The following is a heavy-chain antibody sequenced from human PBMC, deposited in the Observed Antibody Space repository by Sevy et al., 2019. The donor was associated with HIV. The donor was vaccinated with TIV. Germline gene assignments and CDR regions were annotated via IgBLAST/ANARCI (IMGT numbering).Heavy chain of an antibody. V-gene: IGHV4-39*01. CDR3: ASLPYSSGWFNFDY. J-gene: IGHJ4*02. CDR1: GGSISSSSYY. CDR2: IYYSGST. Sequence: SETLSLTCTVSGGSISSSSYYWGWIRQPPGKGLEWIGSIYYSGSTYYNPSLKSRVTISVDTSKNQFSLKLSSVTAAHTAVYYCASLPYSSGWFNFDYWGQRTLVTVSS. D-gene: IGHD6-19*01.